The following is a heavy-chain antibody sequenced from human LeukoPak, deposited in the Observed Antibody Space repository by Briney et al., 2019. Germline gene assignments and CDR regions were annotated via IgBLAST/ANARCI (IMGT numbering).Heavy chain of an antibody. CDR2: IYYSGST. V-gene: IGHV4-31*03. CDR3: ARVGRYCSSTSCYLWFDP. CDR1: GGSISSGGYY. J-gene: IGHJ5*02. D-gene: IGHD2-2*01. Sequence: PSQTLSLTCTVSGGSISSGGYYWSWIRQHPGKGLEWIGYIYYSGSTYYNPSLKSRVTISVDTSKNEFSLKLSSVTAADTAVYYCARVGRYCSSTSCYLWFDPWGQGTLVTVSS.